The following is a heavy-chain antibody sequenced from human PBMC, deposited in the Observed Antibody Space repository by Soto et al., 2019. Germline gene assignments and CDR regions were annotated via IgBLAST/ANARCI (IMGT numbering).Heavy chain of an antibody. CDR2: IDYSGST. V-gene: IGHV4-39*01. CDR1: GGSISSSSYY. D-gene: IGHD4-17*01. CDR3: ARRAIMTTVTHFDY. J-gene: IGHJ4*02. Sequence: QLQLQESGPGLVKPSETLSLTCTVSGGSISSSSYYWGWIRQPPGKGLEWIGSIDYSGSTYYNPSLKSRVTISVDTSKNQFSLKLSSVTAADTAVYYCARRAIMTTVTHFDYWGQGTLVTVSS.